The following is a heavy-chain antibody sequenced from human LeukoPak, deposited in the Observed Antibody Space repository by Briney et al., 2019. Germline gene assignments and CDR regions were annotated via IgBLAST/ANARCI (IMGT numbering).Heavy chain of an antibody. J-gene: IGHJ2*01. CDR3: ARFSTDFWSGANWYFDL. CDR1: GGSISSGGYS. V-gene: IGHV4-30-2*01. CDR2: ISHSGST. Sequence: SETLSLTCAVSGGSISSGGYSWSWIRQPPGKGLEWIEYISHSGSTYYNPSLKSRVTISVDRSKNQFSLKLTSVTAADTAVYYCARFSTDFWSGANWYFDLWGRGILVTVSS. D-gene: IGHD3-3*01.